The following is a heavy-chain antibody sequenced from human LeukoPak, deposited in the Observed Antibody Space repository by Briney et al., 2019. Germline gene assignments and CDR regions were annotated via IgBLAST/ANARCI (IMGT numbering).Heavy chain of an antibody. J-gene: IGHJ4*02. D-gene: IGHD5-18*01. CDR3: VRQGGYDYEIDY. CDR2: IYYSGST. CDR1: GGSISSGGYY. Sequence: PSQTLSLTCTVSGGSISSGGYYWSWIRQHPGKGLEWIGYIYYSGSTYYNPSLKSRVTLSVDTPKNQFSLKLNPVTAADTAVYSCVRQGGYDYEIDYWGQGTLVTVSS. V-gene: IGHV4-31*03.